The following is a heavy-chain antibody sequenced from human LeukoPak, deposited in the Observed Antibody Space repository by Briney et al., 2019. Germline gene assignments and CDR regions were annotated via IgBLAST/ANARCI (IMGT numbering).Heavy chain of an antibody. D-gene: IGHD3-10*01. V-gene: IGHV1-18*01. CDR1: GYTFTSYG. CDR3: ARDAYYGSGSYYTN. CDR2: ISAYNGNT. J-gene: IGHJ4*02. Sequence: ASVRVSCKASGYTFTSYGISWVRQAPGQGLEWMGWISAYNGNTNYAQKLQGRVTMTTDTSTSTAYMELRSLRSDDTAVYYCARDAYYGSGSYYTNWGQGTLVTVSS.